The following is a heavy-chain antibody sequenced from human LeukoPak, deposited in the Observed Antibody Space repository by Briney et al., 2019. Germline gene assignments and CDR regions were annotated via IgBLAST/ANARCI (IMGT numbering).Heavy chain of an antibody. CDR2: INHSGST. Sequence: SETLSLTCTVSGGSISSSSYYWGWIRQPPGKGLEWIGEINHSGSTNYNPSLKSRVTISVDTSKNQFSLKLSSVTAADTAVYYCARAPYDYWGQGTLVTVSS. V-gene: IGHV4-39*07. CDR1: GGSISSSSYY. CDR3: ARAPYDY. J-gene: IGHJ4*02.